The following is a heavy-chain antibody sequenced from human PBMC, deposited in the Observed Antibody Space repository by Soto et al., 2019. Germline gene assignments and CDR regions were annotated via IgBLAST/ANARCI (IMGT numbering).Heavy chain of an antibody. J-gene: IGHJ4*02. CDR3: VRDLNGSGDY. D-gene: IGHD3-10*01. CDR1: GGSTTSDY. CDR2: IFHSLGA. V-gene: IGHV4-59*01. Sequence: PSETLSLTCTVSGGSTTSDYWSWIRQPPGKGLEWLGYIFHSLGAKYNPSLGSRGTISLDTSKNQLSLSLRSVTAADTTIYFCVRDLNGSGDYWGQGTLVTVSS.